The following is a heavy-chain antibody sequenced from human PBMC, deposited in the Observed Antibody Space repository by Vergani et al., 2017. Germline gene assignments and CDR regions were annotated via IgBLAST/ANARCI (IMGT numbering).Heavy chain of an antibody. V-gene: IGHV1-18*04. J-gene: IGHJ6*02. CDR1: GYTFTSYG. CDR3: ARVPDIVVVPAAPYYYYYYGMDV. CDR2: ISAYNGNT. D-gene: IGHD2-2*01. Sequence: QVQLVQSGAEVKKPGASVKVSCKASGYTFTSYGISWVRQAPGQGLEWMGWISAYNGNTNYAQKLQGRVTMTTDTSTSTAYMELRSLRSDDTAVYYCARVPDIVVVPAAPYYYYYYGMDVWGQGTTVTVSS.